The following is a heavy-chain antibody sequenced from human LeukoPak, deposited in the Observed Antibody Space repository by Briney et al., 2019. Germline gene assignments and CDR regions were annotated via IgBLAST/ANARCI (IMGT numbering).Heavy chain of an antibody. D-gene: IGHD3-3*01. CDR1: GYTFTSYD. V-gene: IGHV1-8*01. CDR3: ARGPQRFLEWLSQYYFDY. J-gene: IGHJ4*02. Sequence: GASVKVSCKASGYTFTSYDINWVRQATGQGLEWMGWMNPNSGNTGYAQKFQGRVTMTRNTSISTAYMELSSLRSEDTAVYYCARGPQRFLEWLSQYYFDYWGQGTLVTVSS. CDR2: MNPNSGNT.